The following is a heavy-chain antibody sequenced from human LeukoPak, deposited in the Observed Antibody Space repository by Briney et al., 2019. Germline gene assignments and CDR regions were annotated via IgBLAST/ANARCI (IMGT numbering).Heavy chain of an antibody. Sequence: SETLSLTCAVYGGSFSGYSWSWIRQPPGKGLEWIGHINHSGSTNYNPSLKSRVTISVDTSKKQFSLNLYSVTAADTAVYYCASNEVVTTAWDFDYWGQGTLVTVSS. D-gene: IGHD2-21*02. CDR2: INHSGST. CDR1: GGSFSGYS. J-gene: IGHJ4*02. V-gene: IGHV4-34*01. CDR3: ASNEVVTTAWDFDY.